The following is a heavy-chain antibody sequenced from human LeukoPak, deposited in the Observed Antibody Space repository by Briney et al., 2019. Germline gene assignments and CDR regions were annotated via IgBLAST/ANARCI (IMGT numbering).Heavy chain of an antibody. CDR1: GFTFSSYA. CDR3: AVIYCGSTSCYAFDH. J-gene: IGHJ4*02. V-gene: IGHV3-23*01. Sequence: GGSLRLSCAASGFTFSSYAMSWVRQAPGKGLEWVSAISGSGGSTYYADSVKGRFTVSRDNSKNTLSLQMNSLRAEDTAVYYSAVIYCGSTSCYAFDHWGQGTLVTVSS. CDR2: ISGSGGST. D-gene: IGHD2-2*01.